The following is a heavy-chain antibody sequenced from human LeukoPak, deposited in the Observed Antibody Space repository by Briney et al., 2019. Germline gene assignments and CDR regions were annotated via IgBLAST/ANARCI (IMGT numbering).Heavy chain of an antibody. J-gene: IGHJ6*03. D-gene: IGHD2-2*01. Sequence: SETLSLTCAVYGGSFSGYYWSWIRQPPGKGLEWIGEINHSGSTNYNPSLKSRVTISVDTSKNQFSLKLSSVTAADTAAYYCARMLIVVPAAIRGYYYYMDVWGKGTTVTISS. CDR2: INHSGST. CDR3: ARMLIVVPAAIRGYYYYMDV. CDR1: GGSFSGYY. V-gene: IGHV4-34*01.